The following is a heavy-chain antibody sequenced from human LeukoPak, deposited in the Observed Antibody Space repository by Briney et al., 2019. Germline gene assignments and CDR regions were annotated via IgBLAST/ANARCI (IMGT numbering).Heavy chain of an antibody. CDR3: ARASDGMDV. CDR1: GFTFSSYA. Sequence: GGSLRLSCAASGFTFSSYAMHWVRQAPGKGLEWVAVISYDGSNKYYADSVKGRFTISRDNSKNTLYLQMNSLRAEDTAVYHCARASDGMDVWGQGTTVTVSS. V-gene: IGHV3-30-3*01. CDR2: ISYDGSNK. J-gene: IGHJ6*02.